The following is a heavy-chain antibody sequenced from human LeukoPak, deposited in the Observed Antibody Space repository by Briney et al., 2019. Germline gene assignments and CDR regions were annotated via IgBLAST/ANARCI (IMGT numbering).Heavy chain of an antibody. J-gene: IGHJ4*02. CDR3: AKGRLQSDY. V-gene: IGHV3-23*01. D-gene: IGHD5-24*01. CDR1: GFTFSSYA. Sequence: AGGSVRLSCAASGFTFSSYAMSWVRQAPGKGREWVSAISGSGGSTYYADSVKGRFTISRDNSKNTLYLQMNSLRAEDTAVYYCAKGRLQSDYWGQGTLVTVSS. CDR2: ISGSGGST.